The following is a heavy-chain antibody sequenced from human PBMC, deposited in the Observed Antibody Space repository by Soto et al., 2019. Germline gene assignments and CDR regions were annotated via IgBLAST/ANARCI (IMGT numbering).Heavy chain of an antibody. CDR1: GFTFSSYG. V-gene: IGHV3-30*03. CDR2: ISYDGSNK. Sequence: GGSLRLSCAASGFTFSSYGMHWVRQAPGKGLEWVAVISYDGSNKYYADSVKGRFTISRDNSKNTLYLQMNSLRAEDTAVYYCASSSGWYNLDYWGQGTLVTVSS. D-gene: IGHD6-19*01. CDR3: ASSSGWYNLDY. J-gene: IGHJ4*02.